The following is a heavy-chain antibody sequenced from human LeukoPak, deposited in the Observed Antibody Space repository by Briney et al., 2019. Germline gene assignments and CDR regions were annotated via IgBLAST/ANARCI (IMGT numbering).Heavy chain of an antibody. CDR2: IKQDGSEK. CDR1: GFTFSSYW. J-gene: IGHJ4*02. D-gene: IGHD3-22*01. CDR3: VVVITLFDY. V-gene: IGHV3-7*01. Sequence: GGSLRLSCAASGFTFSSYWMSWVRQAPGKGLEWVANIKQDGSEKYYVDSVKGRYTISRDNAKNSLYLQMNSLRAEDTAVYYCVVVITLFDYWGQGTLVTVSS.